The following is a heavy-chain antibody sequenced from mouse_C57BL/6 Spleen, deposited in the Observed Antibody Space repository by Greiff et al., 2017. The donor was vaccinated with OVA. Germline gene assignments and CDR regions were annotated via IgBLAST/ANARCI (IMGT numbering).Heavy chain of an antibody. CDR2: IRSGGST. D-gene: IGHD2-4*01. CDR1: GFSLTSYG. CDR3: AKDDYEGYFDY. Sequence: VKLMESGPGLVQPSQSLSITCTASGFSLTSYGVHWVRQSPGKGLEWLGVIRSGGSTDYNAAIISRLSISKDNSKHQVFFRMNNLQADDKAIYYCAKDDYEGYFDYWGQGTTLTVSS. J-gene: IGHJ2*01. V-gene: IGHV2-2*01.